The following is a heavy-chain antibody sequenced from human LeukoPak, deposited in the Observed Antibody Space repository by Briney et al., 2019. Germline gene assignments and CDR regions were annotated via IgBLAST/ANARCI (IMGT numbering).Heavy chain of an antibody. V-gene: IGHV3-23*01. CDR2: IYGSGDRT. D-gene: IGHD6-19*01. J-gene: IGHJ4*02. CDR3: AKGYEYSSASGFDC. Sequence: GGSLRLSCAASGFTFTTYGMIWVRQAPGKGLEWVSNIYGSGDRTHYVDSVKGRFTISRDNSKNTLYLQMDSLRAEDTAVYYCAKGYEYSSASGFDCWGQGALVTVSS. CDR1: GFTFTTYG.